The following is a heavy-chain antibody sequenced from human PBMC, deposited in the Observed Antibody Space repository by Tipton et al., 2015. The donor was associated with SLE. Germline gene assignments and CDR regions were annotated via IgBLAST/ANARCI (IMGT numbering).Heavy chain of an antibody. D-gene: IGHD6-13*01. V-gene: IGHV4-34*01. CDR2: INHRGST. J-gene: IGHJ6*02. CDR1: GGSISSSSSYY. Sequence: TLSLTCAVYGGSISSSSSYYWAWIRQPPGKGVEWIGEINHRGSTNYNPSLKSRVTISVDTSKNQFSLKLSSVTAADTAVYYCAKDFSNWYSSSWLLGYGMDVWGQGTTVTVSS. CDR3: AKDFSNWYSSSWLLGYGMDV.